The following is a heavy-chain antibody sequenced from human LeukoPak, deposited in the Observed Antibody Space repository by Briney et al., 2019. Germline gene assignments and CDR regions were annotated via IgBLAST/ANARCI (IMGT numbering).Heavy chain of an antibody. V-gene: IGHV6-1*01. J-gene: IGHJ5*02. Sequence: SQTLSLTCAISGDSVSSNSAAWNWIRQSPSRGLEWLGRTYYRSKWNNDYAVSVKSRITINPDTAKNQFSLQLKSVTPEDTAVYYCARGTEKIMAVAGTWGQGTLVTVSS. CDR2: TYYRSKWNN. CDR3: ARGTEKIMAVAGT. D-gene: IGHD6-19*01. CDR1: GDSVSSNSAA.